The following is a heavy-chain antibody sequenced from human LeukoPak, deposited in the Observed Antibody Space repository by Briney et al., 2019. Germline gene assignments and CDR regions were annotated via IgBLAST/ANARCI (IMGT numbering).Heavy chain of an antibody. CDR2: ISYDGSNK. D-gene: IGHD6-13*01. Sequence: GGSLRLSCAASGFTFSSYGMPWVRQAPGKGLEWVAVISYDGSNKYYADSVKGRFTISRDNSKNTLYLQMNSLRAEDTAVYYCARARLAAPDYWGQRTLVTVSS. CDR1: GFTFSSYG. CDR3: ARARLAAPDY. J-gene: IGHJ4*02. V-gene: IGHV3-30*19.